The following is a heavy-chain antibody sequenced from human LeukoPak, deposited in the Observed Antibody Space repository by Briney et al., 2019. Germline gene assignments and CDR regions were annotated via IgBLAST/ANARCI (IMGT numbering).Heavy chain of an antibody. D-gene: IGHD4-11*01. CDR1: GCTFSSYG. V-gene: IGHV3-23*01. CDR3: AKARPATVTTFDY. J-gene: IGHJ4*02. CDR2: ISGGGGST. Sequence: GGSLRLSCAASGCTFSSYGISWVRPSHGKELEWVSAISGGGGSTYYADSVKGRFTISRDNSKNTLYLQMNTLRAEDTAVYYCAKARPATVTTFDYWGQGTLVTVSS.